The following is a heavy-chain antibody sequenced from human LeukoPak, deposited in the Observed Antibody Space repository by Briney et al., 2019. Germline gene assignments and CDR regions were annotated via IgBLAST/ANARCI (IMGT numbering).Heavy chain of an antibody. Sequence: ASVKVSCKVSGYTLTELSMHWVRQAPGKGLEWMGGFDPEDGETIYAQKFQGRVTMTEDTSTDTAYMELSSLRSEDTAVHYCATGHYGSGSYANWFDPWGQGTLVTVSS. J-gene: IGHJ5*02. D-gene: IGHD3-10*01. CDR3: ATGHYGSGSYANWFDP. CDR2: FDPEDGET. V-gene: IGHV1-24*01. CDR1: GYTLTELS.